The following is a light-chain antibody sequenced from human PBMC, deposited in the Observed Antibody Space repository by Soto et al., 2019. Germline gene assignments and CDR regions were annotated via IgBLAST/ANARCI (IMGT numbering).Light chain of an antibody. CDR3: SSYAGTNNYV. J-gene: IGLJ1*01. Sequence: QSALTQPPSASGSPGQSVTISCTGTSSDVGVYTYVSWYQQHPGRAPKLMIYEVDQRPSDIPNRFSGSKSGSTAFLTVSGLQAEDEADYYCSSYAGTNNYVFGTGTKVNVL. CDR2: EVD. V-gene: IGLV2-8*01. CDR1: SSDVGVYTY.